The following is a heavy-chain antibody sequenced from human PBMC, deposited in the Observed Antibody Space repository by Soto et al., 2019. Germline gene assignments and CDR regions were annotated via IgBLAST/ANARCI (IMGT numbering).Heavy chain of an antibody. CDR3: GRERQQQAQEEYYQFNGMDV. Sequence: QFRLVQSGAEVKKPGASVRVSCKASGYNFTRFGITWVRQAPGQGLGWMGWMGAHSGHRRQAPRFQGRLTMTTDASLSTAYIDLRSLRSDDTALYDCGRERQQQAQEEYYQFNGMDVWGQGTMVIVSS. J-gene: IGHJ6*02. D-gene: IGHD6-13*01. CDR1: GYNFTRFG. V-gene: IGHV1-18*01. CDR2: MGAHSGHR.